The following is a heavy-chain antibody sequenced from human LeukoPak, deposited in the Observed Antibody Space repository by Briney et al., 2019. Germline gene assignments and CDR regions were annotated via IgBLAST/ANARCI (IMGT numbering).Heavy chain of an antibody. CDR1: GESFSDYY. Sequence: SETLSLTCAVYGESFSDYYWSWIRQSPGKGLEWIGEINQSGDTNYNPSLKSRVTISVDTSKKQFSLKVTSVTATDTAVYYCARGDYDYLSGTYSFDLWGQGIRVTASS. J-gene: IGHJ5*02. CDR2: INQSGDT. D-gene: IGHD3-16*01. V-gene: IGHV4-34*01. CDR3: ARGDYDYLSGTYSFDL.